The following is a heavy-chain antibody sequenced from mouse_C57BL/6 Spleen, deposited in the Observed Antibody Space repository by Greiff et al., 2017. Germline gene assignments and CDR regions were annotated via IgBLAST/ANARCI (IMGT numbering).Heavy chain of an antibody. J-gene: IGHJ2*01. CDR1: GFSLTSYG. CDR3: ARWQDYFDY. V-gene: IGHV2-2*01. Sequence: VKLMESGPGLVQPSQSLSITCTVSGFSLTSYGVHWVRQSPGKGLEWLGVIWSGGSTDYNAAFISRLSISKDNSKSQVFFKMNSLQADDTAIYYCARWQDYFDYWGQGTTLTVSS. CDR2: IWSGGST.